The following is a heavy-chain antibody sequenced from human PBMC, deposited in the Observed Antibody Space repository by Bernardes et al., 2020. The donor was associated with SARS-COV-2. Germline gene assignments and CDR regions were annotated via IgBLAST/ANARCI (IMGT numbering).Heavy chain of an antibody. CDR3: ARAHYYGYLGETWFDP. J-gene: IGHJ5*02. Sequence: VGSLFLSCAASGFTFSSSWMHWVRQAPGQGLVWVSRVNSDGSRTDYADSVKGRVTISRDNAKNTVYLQMNSLRVDDTAVYYCARAHYYGYLGETWFDPWGEGTLVTVSS. D-gene: IGHD1-26*01. CDR2: VNSDGSRT. V-gene: IGHV3-74*01. CDR1: GFTFSSSW.